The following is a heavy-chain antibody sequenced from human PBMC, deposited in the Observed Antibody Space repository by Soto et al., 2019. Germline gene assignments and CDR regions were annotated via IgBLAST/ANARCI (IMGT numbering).Heavy chain of an antibody. D-gene: IGHD3-3*01. CDR3: ARGGVVVTRSECFIP. J-gene: IGHJ1*01. CDR2: INKSETT. Sequence: QVQLRESGPGLVKPSETLSLTCTVSGDSITRGDYYWTWIRHSPAKGLEWFGNINKSETTSYNPAIRGRGTISVDTSNDRSSRRRNSLTSADAARYYCARGGVVVTRSECFIPWGQGIQVTVSS. V-gene: IGHV4-31*03. CDR1: GDSITRGDYY.